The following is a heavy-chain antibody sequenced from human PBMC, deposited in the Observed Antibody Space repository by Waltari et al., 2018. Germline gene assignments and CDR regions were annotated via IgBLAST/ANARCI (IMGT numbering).Heavy chain of an antibody. Sequence: QITLKESGPTLVKPTQTLTLTCAFSGFSFSTSGVGVGWIRQPPGKALEWLAFVYWDDNKRYSPSLKGRLTITKDTSEDQVVLTMTNMDPVDIATYFCAHRPSHYDIFSGYYNYFDYWGQGILVTVSS. CDR3: AHRPSHYDIFSGYYNYFDY. V-gene: IGHV2-5*02. CDR2: VYWDDNK. D-gene: IGHD3-9*01. J-gene: IGHJ4*02. CDR1: GFSFSTSGVG.